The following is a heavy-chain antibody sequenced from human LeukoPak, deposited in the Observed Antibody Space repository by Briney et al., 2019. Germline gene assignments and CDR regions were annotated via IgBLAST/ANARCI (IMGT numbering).Heavy chain of an antibody. Sequence: SETLSLTCAVYGGSLSYYYWSWIRQSPEKGLEWIGEINRSGSTNYNPSLKSRVSISVDASKNQFSLKLSSVTAADTAIYYCARGGFYCGDDCYVDYWGQGALVTVSS. V-gene: IGHV4-34*01. CDR1: GGSLSYYY. CDR2: INRSGST. D-gene: IGHD2-21*02. J-gene: IGHJ4*02. CDR3: ARGGFYCGDDCYVDY.